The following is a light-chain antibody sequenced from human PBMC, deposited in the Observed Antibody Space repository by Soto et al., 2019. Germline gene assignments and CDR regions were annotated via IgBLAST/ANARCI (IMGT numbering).Light chain of an antibody. CDR3: QQYKSYPYT. Sequence: DIQMTQSPSTLSTSVGDRVTITCRASQSINSWLAWYQQKPGKAPKLLISKASALQSGVPSRFSGSGSGTDFALIIISLQPDDFASYYCQQYKSYPYTFGQGTKLEIK. CDR1: QSINSW. J-gene: IGKJ2*01. V-gene: IGKV1-5*03. CDR2: KAS.